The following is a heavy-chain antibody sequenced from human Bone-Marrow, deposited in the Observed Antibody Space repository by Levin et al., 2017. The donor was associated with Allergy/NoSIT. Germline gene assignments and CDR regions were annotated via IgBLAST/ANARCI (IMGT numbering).Heavy chain of an antibody. V-gene: IGHV3-23*01. J-gene: IGHJ3*02. D-gene: IGHD3/OR15-3a*01. CDR2: ISASDDST. Sequence: GGSLRLSCAASGFIFSSSAMSWVRQAPGKGLEWVSSISASDDSTYYTDSVKGRLTISRDNSKNTIYLQMNSLRAEDTAVYYCAKVRRGLDAFDIWGQGTMVTVST. CDR1: GFIFSSSA. CDR3: AKVRRGLDAFDI.